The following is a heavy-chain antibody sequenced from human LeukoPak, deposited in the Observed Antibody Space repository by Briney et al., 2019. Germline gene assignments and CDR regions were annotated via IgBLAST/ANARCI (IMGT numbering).Heavy chain of an antibody. CDR1: GYTFTSYG. Sequence: ASVKVSCKTSGYTFTSYGLSWVRQAPGQGLEWTGWISVYSGNTNYAQKFQGRVTMTTDTSTSTAYMDLRSLRSDDTAVYYCARDSRYCSGGSCYFYVFDYWGQGTLVTVSS. D-gene: IGHD2-15*01. V-gene: IGHV1-18*04. J-gene: IGHJ4*02. CDR3: ARDSRYCSGGSCYFYVFDY. CDR2: ISVYSGNT.